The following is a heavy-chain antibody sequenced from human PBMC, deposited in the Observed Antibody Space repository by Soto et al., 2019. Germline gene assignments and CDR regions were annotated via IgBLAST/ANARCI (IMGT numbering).Heavy chain of an antibody. Sequence: ASVKVSCKASGYTFTSYYMHWVRQAPGQGLEWMGRIIPSVGIANYAQKFQGRVTITTDKSTSTAYMELSSLRSEDTAVYYCASRVVATTETFDYWGQGTLVTVSS. D-gene: IGHD5-12*01. CDR1: GYTFTSYY. J-gene: IGHJ4*02. V-gene: IGHV1-46*01. CDR3: ASRVVATTETFDY. CDR2: IIPSVGIA.